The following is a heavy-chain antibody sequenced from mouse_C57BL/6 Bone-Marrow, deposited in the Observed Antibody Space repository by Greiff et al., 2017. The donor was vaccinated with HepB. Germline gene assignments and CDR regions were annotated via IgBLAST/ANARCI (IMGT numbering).Heavy chain of an antibody. CDR1: GFTFSDYY. V-gene: IGHV5-16*01. CDR2: INYDGSST. J-gene: IGHJ3*01. D-gene: IGHD2-2*01. Sequence: EVQLQESEGGLVQPGSSMKLSCTASGFTFSDYYMAWVRQVPEKGLEWVANINYDGSSTYYLDSLKSRFIISRDNAKNILYLQMSSLKSEDTATYYCARDDGYDGFAYWGQGTLVTVSA. CDR3: ARDDGYDGFAY.